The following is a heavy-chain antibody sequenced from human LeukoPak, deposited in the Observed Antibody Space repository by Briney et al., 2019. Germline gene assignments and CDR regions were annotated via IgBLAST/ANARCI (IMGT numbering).Heavy chain of an antibody. CDR1: GFTFNTYT. J-gene: IGHJ4*02. CDR3: AKDLGSVVTPPSLDY. V-gene: IGHV3-48*01. CDR2: ISGSSGII. D-gene: IGHD4-23*01. Sequence: GGSLRLSCAASGFTFNTYTMNWVRQAPGKGLEWVSYISGSSGIIDYADSVRGRFTISRDNAKNSLYLQMNSLRAEDTAVYYCAKDLGSVVTPPSLDYWGQGTLVTVSS.